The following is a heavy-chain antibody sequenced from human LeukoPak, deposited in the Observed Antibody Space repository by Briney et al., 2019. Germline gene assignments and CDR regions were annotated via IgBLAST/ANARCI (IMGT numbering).Heavy chain of an antibody. D-gene: IGHD3-10*01. Sequence: GASVKVPCKASGYSFISYAMHWVRQAPGQRLEWMGWINAGNGNTKYSQKFQGRVTITRDTSASTAYMELSSLRSEDTAVYYCAREGAYYYGSGSYDGNWFDPWGQGTLVTVSS. CDR3: AREGAYYYGSGSYDGNWFDP. CDR2: INAGNGNT. J-gene: IGHJ5*02. V-gene: IGHV1-3*01. CDR1: GYSFISYA.